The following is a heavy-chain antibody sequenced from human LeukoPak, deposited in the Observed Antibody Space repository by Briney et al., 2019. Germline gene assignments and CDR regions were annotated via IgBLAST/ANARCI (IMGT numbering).Heavy chain of an antibody. J-gene: IGHJ4*02. CDR1: GYTFTSYY. CDR3: AIDTNGAAAGPDY. CDR2: INPSGGST. V-gene: IGHV1-46*01. D-gene: IGHD6-13*01. Sequence: ASVKVSCKASGYTFTSYYMHWVRQAPGQGLEWMGIINPSGGSTSYAQKFQGRVTMTRDTSTSTVYMELSSLRSEDMAVYYCAIDTNGAAAGPDYWGQGTLVTVSS.